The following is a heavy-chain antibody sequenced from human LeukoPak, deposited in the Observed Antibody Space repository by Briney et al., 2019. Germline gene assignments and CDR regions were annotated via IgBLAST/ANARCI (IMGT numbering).Heavy chain of an antibody. CDR3: ARGISFFDY. CDR1: GYSISSGYY. CDR2: IYYSRST. V-gene: IGHV4-61*01. Sequence: SKTLSLTCTVSGYSISSGYYWTWIRQPPGKGLEWIGYIYYSRSTNYNPSLKSRVTISVDTSKNQFSLKLNSVTAADTAVYYCARGISFFDYWGQGTLVTVSS. D-gene: IGHD3-3*02. J-gene: IGHJ4*02.